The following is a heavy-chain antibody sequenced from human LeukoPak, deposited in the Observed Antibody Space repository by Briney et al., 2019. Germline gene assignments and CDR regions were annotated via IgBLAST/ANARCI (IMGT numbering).Heavy chain of an antibody. J-gene: IGHJ4*02. CDR2: ISSRTTYI. CDR3: VRDRGSGWSLGY. V-gene: IGHV3-21*01. CDR1: GFTFSSYT. D-gene: IGHD6-19*01. Sequence: PGGSLRLSCAASGFTFSSYTMNWIRQVPGKGLEWVSSISSRTTYIFYADSVMGRFTISRDNAKNSVYLEMNSLRAEDTAIYYCVRDRGSGWSLGYWGQGTLLTVSS.